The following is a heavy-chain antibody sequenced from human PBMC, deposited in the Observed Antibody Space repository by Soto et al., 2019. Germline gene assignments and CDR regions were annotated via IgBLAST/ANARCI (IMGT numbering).Heavy chain of an antibody. CDR2: ISKSSTTI. V-gene: IGHV3-48*02. J-gene: IGHJ6*02. Sequence: LRLSCIASGFTLSTYSMTWVRQAPGKGLGWLSYISKSSTTINYADSVKGRFTISRDNAKNSVYLEMSSLRDEDSAVYYCARDPPNFYYYGMDVWGQGTTVTVSS. CDR3: ARDPPNFYYYGMDV. CDR1: GFTLSTYS.